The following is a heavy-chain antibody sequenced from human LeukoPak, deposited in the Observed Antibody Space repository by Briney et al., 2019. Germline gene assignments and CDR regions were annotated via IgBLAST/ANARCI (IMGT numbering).Heavy chain of an antibody. CDR1: GDSLSSNSAA. V-gene: IGHV6-1*01. CDR3: ARAGAVAGYYYYGMDV. Sequence: SQTLSLTCAISGDSLSSNSAAWNWLRQSPSRGLEWLGRTYYRSKWYNDYAVSVKSRITINPDTSKNQFSLQLNSVTPEDTAVYYCARAGAVAGYYYYGMDVWGQGTTVTVSS. D-gene: IGHD6-19*01. J-gene: IGHJ6*02. CDR2: TYYRSKWYN.